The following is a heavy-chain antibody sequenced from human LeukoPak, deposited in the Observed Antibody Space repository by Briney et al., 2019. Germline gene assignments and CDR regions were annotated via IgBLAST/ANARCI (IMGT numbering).Heavy chain of an antibody. CDR2: INPNSGGT. CDR3: AWELEPGFDY. Sequence: ASVKVSCKASGYTFTGYYMHWVRQPPGQGLEWMGWINPNSGGTNYAQKSQGRVIMTKNTTIRTACMELSRLRSDETAVYYCAWELEPGFDYWGQGTLVTVSS. CDR1: GYTFTGYY. D-gene: IGHD1-1*01. V-gene: IGHV1-2*02. J-gene: IGHJ4*02.